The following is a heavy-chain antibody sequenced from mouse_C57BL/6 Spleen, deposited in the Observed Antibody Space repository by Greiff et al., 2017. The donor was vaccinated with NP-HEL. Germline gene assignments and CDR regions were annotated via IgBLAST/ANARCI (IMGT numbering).Heavy chain of an antibody. J-gene: IGHJ4*01. CDR3: ARSGLLLDYAMDY. CDR2: INPSTGGT. Sequence: EVQLVESGPELVKPGASVKISCKASGYSFTGYYMNWVKQSPEKSLEWIGEINPSTGGTTYNQKFKAKATLTVDKSSSTAYMQLKSLTSEDSAVYYCARSGLLLDYAMDYWGQGTSVTVSS. CDR1: GYSFTGYY. V-gene: IGHV1-42*01. D-gene: IGHD2-3*01.